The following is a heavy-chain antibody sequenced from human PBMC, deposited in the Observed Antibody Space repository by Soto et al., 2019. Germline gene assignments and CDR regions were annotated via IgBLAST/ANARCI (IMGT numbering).Heavy chain of an antibody. V-gene: IGHV3-7*01. Sequence: EVQLVESGGGLVQPGGSLRLSCAASGFTFSSYWMSWVRQAPGKGLEWVANIKQDGSEKYYVDSVKGRFTISRDNAKNSLYLQMNSLRAEDTAVYYCARGGLVLDRDNWFDPWGQGTLDTVSS. CDR3: ARGGLVLDRDNWFDP. CDR2: IKQDGSEK. CDR1: GFTFSSYW. D-gene: IGHD3-22*01. J-gene: IGHJ5*02.